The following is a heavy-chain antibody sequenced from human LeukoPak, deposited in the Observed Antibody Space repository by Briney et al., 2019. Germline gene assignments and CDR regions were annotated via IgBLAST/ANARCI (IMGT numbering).Heavy chain of an antibody. J-gene: IGHJ5*02. V-gene: IGHV3-20*04. CDR2: VNWNGGST. CDR3: ARDPPDTWNFDYNWFDP. D-gene: IGHD1-1*01. CDR1: GFTFDDYG. Sequence: GGSLRLSCAASGFTFDDYGMSWVRQAPGKGLEWVSGVNWNGGSTSYAESVKGRFTISRDNAKNSLYLQMNSLRVEDTALYYCARDPPDTWNFDYNWFDPWGQGTLVTVSS.